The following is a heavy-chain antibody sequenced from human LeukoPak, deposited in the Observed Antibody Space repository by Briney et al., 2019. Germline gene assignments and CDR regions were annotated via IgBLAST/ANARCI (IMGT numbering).Heavy chain of an antibody. CDR3: ARGYCSSTSCLNYYYGMDV. D-gene: IGHD2-2*01. CDR2: MNPNSGNT. J-gene: IGHJ6*02. Sequence: ASVKVSCKASGYTFTSCDINWVRQATGQGLEWMGWMNPNSGNTGYAQKFQGRVTMTRNTSISTAYMELSSLRSEDTAVYYCARGYCSSTSCLNYYYGMDVWGQGTTVTVSS. CDR1: GYTFTSCD. V-gene: IGHV1-8*01.